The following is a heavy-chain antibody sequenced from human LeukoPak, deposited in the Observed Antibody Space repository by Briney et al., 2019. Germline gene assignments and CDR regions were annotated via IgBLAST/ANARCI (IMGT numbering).Heavy chain of an antibody. V-gene: IGHV1-2*02. CDR1: GYTFTGHF. CDR3: ARGRQLHLGELFPFAEFFQP. J-gene: IGHJ1*01. Sequence: ASVKVSCKASGYTFTGHFIHWVRQAPGQGLEWMGWSNPNSGDTNYAQKFQGRVTMTRDTSISTVYMELRSLSSDDTAVYYCARGRQLHLGELFPFAEFFQPWGQGTLVTVFS. D-gene: IGHD3-16*01. CDR2: SNPNSGDT.